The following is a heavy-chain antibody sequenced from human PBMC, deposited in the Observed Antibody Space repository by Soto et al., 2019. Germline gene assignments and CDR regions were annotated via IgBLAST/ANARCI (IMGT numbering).Heavy chain of an antibody. D-gene: IGHD2-2*01. CDR1: GFTFSSYG. V-gene: IGHV3-33*01. Sequence: PGGSLRLSCAASGFTFSSYGIHWVRQAPGKGLEWVAVIWYDGSKKYYADSVKGRVTISRDNSKNTVYLQMNSLRAEDTAVYYCARGYRSSISCPIDYWGQGTLVTVSS. CDR3: ARGYRSSISCPIDY. CDR2: IWYDGSKK. J-gene: IGHJ4*02.